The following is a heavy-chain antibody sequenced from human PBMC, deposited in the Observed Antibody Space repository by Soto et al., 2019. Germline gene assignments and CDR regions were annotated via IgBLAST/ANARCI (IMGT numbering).Heavy chain of an antibody. D-gene: IGHD3-16*02. Sequence: EVQLVESGGGLVQPGGSLSLSCAASGFTFSSYEMNWVRQAPGKGLEWVSYISSSGSTIYYADSVKGRFTISRHNAKNSLYLQMNRLRSEDTAVYYCASSRSFDHWGQGTLVTVSS. CDR1: GFTFSSYE. V-gene: IGHV3-48*03. CDR2: ISSSGSTI. J-gene: IGHJ4*02. CDR3: ASSRSFDH.